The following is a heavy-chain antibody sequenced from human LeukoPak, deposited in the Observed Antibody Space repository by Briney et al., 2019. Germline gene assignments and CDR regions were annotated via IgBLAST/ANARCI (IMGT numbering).Heavy chain of an antibody. J-gene: IGHJ4*02. D-gene: IGHD3-3*01. V-gene: IGHV3-73*01. CDR1: GFTFSAST. CDR2: IRTKANDYAT. Sequence: GXSLRXSCAASGFTFSASTIHWVRQASGKRLEWVGRIRTKANDYATTHTASLKGRFTISRDDSQNTAYLQMNSLTTEDTAVYXCVRHLAFGGSGLDFWGQGTLVSVSS. CDR3: VRHLAFGGSGLDF.